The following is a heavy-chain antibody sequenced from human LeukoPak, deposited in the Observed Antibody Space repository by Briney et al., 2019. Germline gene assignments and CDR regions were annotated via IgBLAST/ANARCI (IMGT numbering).Heavy chain of an antibody. CDR3: ARGRNSLVDY. J-gene: IGHJ4*02. D-gene: IGHD2-21*01. Sequence: SETLSLTCTVSGGSISSGDYYWSWICQPPGKGLEWIGYIYYSGSTYYNPSLKSRVTISVDTSKNQFSLKLSSVTAADTAVYYCARGRNSLVDYWGQGTLVTVSS. CDR1: GGSISSGDYY. CDR2: IYYSGST. V-gene: IGHV4-30-4*01.